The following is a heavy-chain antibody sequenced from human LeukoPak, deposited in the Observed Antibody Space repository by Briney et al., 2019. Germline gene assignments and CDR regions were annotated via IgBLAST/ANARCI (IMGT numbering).Heavy chain of an antibody. CDR2: INSDGSSA. CDR3: ARDLSKYWYFDL. V-gene: IGHV3-74*01. J-gene: IGHJ2*01. CDR1: GFTFSSYW. Sequence: PGGSLRLSCAASGFTFSSYWMHWVRQAPGKGLVWVSRINSDGSSASYADSVKGRFTISRDNAKNTLYLQMNSLGAEDTAVYYCARDLSKYWYFDLWGRGTLVTVSS.